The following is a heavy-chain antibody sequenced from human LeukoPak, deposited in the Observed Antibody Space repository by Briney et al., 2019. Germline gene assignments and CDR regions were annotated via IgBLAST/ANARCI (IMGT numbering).Heavy chain of an antibody. CDR3: ARDRNYYDSSGYYPSDY. V-gene: IGHV3-53*01. Sequence: GGSLRLSCAASGFTVSSNYMSWVRQAPGKGLEWVSVIYSGGSTYYADSVKGRFTISRDNAKNSLYLQMNSLRAEDTAVYYCARDRNYYDSSGYYPSDYWGQGTLVTVSS. D-gene: IGHD3-22*01. CDR1: GFTVSSNY. J-gene: IGHJ4*02. CDR2: IYSGGST.